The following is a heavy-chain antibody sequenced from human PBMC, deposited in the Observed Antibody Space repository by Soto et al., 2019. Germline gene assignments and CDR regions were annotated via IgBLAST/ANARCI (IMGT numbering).Heavy chain of an antibody. CDR2: IYYSGSS. V-gene: IGHV4-30-2*01. CDR3: ARGRSDYYYGLDV. J-gene: IGHJ6*02. D-gene: IGHD3-3*01. CDR1: GVSINDTGYS. Sequence: PSETLSLTCAVYGVSINDTGYSWSWIRQPPGKGLEWVGHIYYSGSSYYNPSLKTRVTISLDRSKNQFSLNVTSVTAADTAVYYGARGRSDYYYGLDVWGQGATVTVSS.